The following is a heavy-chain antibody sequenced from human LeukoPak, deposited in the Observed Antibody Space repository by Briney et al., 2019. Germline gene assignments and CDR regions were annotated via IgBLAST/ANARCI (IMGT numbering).Heavy chain of an antibody. D-gene: IGHD3-3*01. J-gene: IGHJ3*02. CDR3: ARDYDDAFDI. CDR2: ISSSSSYI. V-gene: IGHV3-21*05. CDR1: GFTFSSYE. Sequence: GGSLRLSCAASGFTFSSYEMNWVRQAPGEGLEWVSYISSSSSYIYYADSVKGRFTISRDNAKNSLYLQMNSLRAEDTAVYYCARDYDDAFDIWGQGTMVTVSS.